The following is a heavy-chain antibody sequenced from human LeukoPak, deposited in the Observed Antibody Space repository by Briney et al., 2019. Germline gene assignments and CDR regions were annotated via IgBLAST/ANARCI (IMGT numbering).Heavy chain of an antibody. V-gene: IGHV4-59*01. D-gene: IGHD1-26*01. CDR2: IYYTGST. Sequence: SETLSLTCTVSGGSISTYYWNWIRQPPGKGLEWIGYIYYTGSTNYNPSLKSRVTISLDTSKNQFSLRLTSVTAADTAVYYCARTPIVGPTRDAFDIWGQGTMVTVSS. CDR3: ARTPIVGPTRDAFDI. CDR1: GGSISTYY. J-gene: IGHJ3*02.